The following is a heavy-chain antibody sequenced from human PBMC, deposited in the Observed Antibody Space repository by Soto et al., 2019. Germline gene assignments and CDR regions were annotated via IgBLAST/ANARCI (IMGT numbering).Heavy chain of an antibody. CDR3: ARDKRGYSYGYLVYYYYGMDV. D-gene: IGHD5-18*01. V-gene: IGHV3-48*03. Sequence: EVQLVESGGGLVQPGGSLRLSCAASGFTFSSYEMNWVRQAPGKGLEWVSYISSSGSTIYYADSVKGRFTISRDNAKNSLYLQMNSLRAEDTAVYYCARDKRGYSYGYLVYYYYGMDVWGQGTTVTVSS. CDR2: ISSSGSTI. J-gene: IGHJ6*02. CDR1: GFTFSSYE.